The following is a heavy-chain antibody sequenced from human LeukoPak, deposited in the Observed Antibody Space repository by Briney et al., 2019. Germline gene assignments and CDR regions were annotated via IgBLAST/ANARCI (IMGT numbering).Heavy chain of an antibody. J-gene: IGHJ4*02. CDR3: VRARGDYYDSSGYYSAFDY. V-gene: IGHV4-34*01. Sequence: SETLSLTCAVYGXPFSGYYWSWIRQPPGKGREWIGEINHSGSANYNPSLKSRVTISVDMSRNQFSLKLSSVTAADTAVYYCVRARGDYYDSSGYYSAFDYWGQGTLVTVSS. CDR2: INHSGSA. D-gene: IGHD3-22*01. CDR1: GXPFSGYY.